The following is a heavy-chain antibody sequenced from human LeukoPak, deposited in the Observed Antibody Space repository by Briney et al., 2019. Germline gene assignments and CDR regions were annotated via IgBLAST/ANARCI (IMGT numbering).Heavy chain of an antibody. CDR3: ARDSRPRYCSGGSCYSVYYYYGMDV. Sequence: GGSLRLSCAASGFTVSSNYMSWVRQAPGKGLEWVSGIYSGGSTYYADSVKGRFTISRHNSKNTLYLQMNSLRAEDTAVYSCARDSRPRYCSGGSCYSVYYYYGMDVWGQGTTVTVSS. V-gene: IGHV3-53*04. CDR1: GFTVSSNY. D-gene: IGHD2-15*01. CDR2: IYSGGST. J-gene: IGHJ6*02.